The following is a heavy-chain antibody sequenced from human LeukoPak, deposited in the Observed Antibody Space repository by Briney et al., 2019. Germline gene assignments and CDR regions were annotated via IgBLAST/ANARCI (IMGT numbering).Heavy chain of an antibody. D-gene: IGHD3-22*01. CDR3: ASDGTYYYDSKGAFDI. V-gene: IGHV3-23*01. J-gene: IGHJ3*02. CDR1: GFTFNDYG. Sequence: PPGGSLRLSCAASGFTFNDYGMTWVRQAPGKGLEWVSSISASGNLIYYADSVEGRFTISRDNSKNTLPLQMNSLRAEDTAVYYCASDGTYYYDSKGAFDIWGQGTMVTVSS. CDR2: ISASGNLI.